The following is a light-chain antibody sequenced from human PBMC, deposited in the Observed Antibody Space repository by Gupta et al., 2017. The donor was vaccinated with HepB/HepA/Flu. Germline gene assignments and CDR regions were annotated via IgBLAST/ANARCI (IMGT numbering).Light chain of an antibody. CDR1: SSDVGTYNS. CDR3: TSFKGTNNRFV. Sequence: QPALTQPASVSGSPRRSITTSFTGTSSDVGTYNSVSWYQPYPGKAPKLLMYNDSNRPSGLPNRFSGSKSGTTASLTITGLQAEEEADYYCTSFKGTNNRFVFGGGTKLTVL. V-gene: IGLV2-14*03. CDR2: NDS. J-gene: IGLJ2*01.